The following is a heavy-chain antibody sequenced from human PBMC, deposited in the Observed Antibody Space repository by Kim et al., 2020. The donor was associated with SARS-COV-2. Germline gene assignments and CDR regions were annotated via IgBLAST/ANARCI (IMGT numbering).Heavy chain of an antibody. CDR3: ARDWYYGSGSYLVWGDY. CDR1: GFTFSSYS. V-gene: IGHV3-48*02. CDR2: ISSSNSTI. D-gene: IGHD3-10*01. Sequence: GGSLRLSCAASGFTFSSYSMNWVRQAPGKGLEWVSYISSSNSTIYYADPVKGRFTISRDNAKNSLYLQMNSLRDEDTAVYYCARDWYYGSGSYLVWGDYWGQGTLVTVSS. J-gene: IGHJ4*02.